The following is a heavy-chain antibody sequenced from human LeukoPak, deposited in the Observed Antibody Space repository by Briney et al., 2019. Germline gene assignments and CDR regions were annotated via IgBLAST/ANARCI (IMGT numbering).Heavy chain of an antibody. Sequence: SETLSLTCAVYGGSFSGYYWSWIRQPPGKGLEWIGEINHSGSTNYNPSLKSRVTISVDTSKNQFSLKLSSVTAADTAVYYCARARPYCSGGSCYPRRGWFDPWGQGTLVTVSS. CDR3: ARARPYCSGGSCYPRRGWFDP. D-gene: IGHD2-15*01. CDR2: INHSGST. J-gene: IGHJ5*02. V-gene: IGHV4-34*01. CDR1: GGSFSGYY.